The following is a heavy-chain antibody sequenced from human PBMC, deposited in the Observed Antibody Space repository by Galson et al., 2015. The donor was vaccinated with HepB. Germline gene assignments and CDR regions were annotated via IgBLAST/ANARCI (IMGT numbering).Heavy chain of an antibody. CDR2: TTPVVGTT. CDR3: ATGVEVTGRRISTFDN. J-gene: IGHJ4*02. D-gene: IGHD2-21*02. V-gene: IGHV1-69*08. Sequence: SVKVSCKASGGTFGTYSVSWVRQAPGQGLQWMGYTTPVVGTTKYSLKFQGKVSFTADKSTNKVYMQVKSLRREDTALYYCATGVEVTGRRISTFDNWGQGTLVTVSS. CDR1: GGTFGTYS.